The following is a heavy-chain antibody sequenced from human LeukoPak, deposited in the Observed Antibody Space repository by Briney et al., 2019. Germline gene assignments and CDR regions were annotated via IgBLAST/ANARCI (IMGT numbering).Heavy chain of an antibody. CDR3: ASPLSYYDSSGYYYGDY. CDR2: ISSSSSYI. CDR1: GFTFSSYS. J-gene: IGHJ4*02. V-gene: IGHV3-21*01. D-gene: IGHD3-22*01. Sequence: GGSPRLSCAASGFTFSSYSMNWVRQAPGKGLEWVSSISSSSSYIYYADSVEGRFTISRDNAKNSLYLQMNSLRAEDTAVYYCASPLSYYDSSGYYYGDYWGQGTLVTVSS.